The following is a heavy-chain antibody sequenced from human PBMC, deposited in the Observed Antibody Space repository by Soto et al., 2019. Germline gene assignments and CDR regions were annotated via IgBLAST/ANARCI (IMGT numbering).Heavy chain of an antibody. CDR2: IIPIFGTA. J-gene: IGHJ6*02. Sequence: QVQVVQSGAEVKEPGSSVTVSCKASGGTFSSYAISWVRQAPGQGLKWMGGIIPIFGTANYAQKFQGRVTITADESTSTAYMELSSLRSEDTAVYYCASHQRDVVVPAANYYYYYGMDVWGQGTTVTVSS. CDR1: GGTFSSYA. CDR3: ASHQRDVVVPAANYYYYYGMDV. D-gene: IGHD2-2*01. V-gene: IGHV1-69*01.